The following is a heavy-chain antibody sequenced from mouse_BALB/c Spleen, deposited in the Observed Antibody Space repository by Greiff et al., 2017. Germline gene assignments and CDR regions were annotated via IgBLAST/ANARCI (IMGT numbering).Heavy chain of an antibody. CDR1: GYTFTSYY. V-gene: IGHV1S81*02. Sequence: VQLQQPGAELVKPGASVKLSCKASGYTFTSYYMYWGKQRPGQGLEWIGGINPSNGGMNFNEKFKSKATLTVDKSSSTAYMQLSSLTSEDSAVYYCTRSPYENFDYWGQGTTLTFSS. CDR3: TRSPYENFDY. D-gene: IGHD2-12*01. CDR2: INPSNGGM. J-gene: IGHJ2*01.